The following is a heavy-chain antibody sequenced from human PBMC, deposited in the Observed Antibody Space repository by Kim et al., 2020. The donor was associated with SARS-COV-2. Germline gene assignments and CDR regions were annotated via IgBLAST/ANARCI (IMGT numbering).Heavy chain of an antibody. J-gene: IGHJ4*02. CDR2: ISSSSTYI. V-gene: IGHV3-21*01. CDR1: GFTFSSYS. Sequence: GVSLRLSCAASGFTFSSYSMNWVRQAPGKGLEWVSSISSSSTYIFYSDSVKGRFTISRDNAKNSLYLQMTSLRAEDTAVYYCTRDPDIVFLPAADDCWGQGTLVTVSS. D-gene: IGHD2-2*01. CDR3: TRDPDIVFLPAADDC.